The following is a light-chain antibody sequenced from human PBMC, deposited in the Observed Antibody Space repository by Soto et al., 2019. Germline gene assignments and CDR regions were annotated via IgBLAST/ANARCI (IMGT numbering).Light chain of an antibody. CDR3: QQRSNWPIT. CDR2: DAS. V-gene: IGKV3-11*01. J-gene: IGKJ5*01. CDR1: QSVTTY. Sequence: EIVLKQSPDTLSLSPGERATLSCRASQSVTTYLAWYQQKPGQAPRLLIYDASSRATGIPGRFSGSGSGTDFTLTISSLEPEDFAVYYCQQRSNWPITFGQGTRLEIK.